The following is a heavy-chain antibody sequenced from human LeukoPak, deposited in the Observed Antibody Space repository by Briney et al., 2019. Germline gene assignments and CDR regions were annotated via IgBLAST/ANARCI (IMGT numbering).Heavy chain of an antibody. CDR2: IYSGGST. Sequence: GGSLRLSCAASGFTFSSYAMSWVRQAPGKGLEWVSVIYSGGSTYYADSVKGRFTISRDNSKNTLYLQMNSLRAEDTAVYYCARPSTPSLWEGYFDYWGQGTLVTVSS. V-gene: IGHV3-66*04. CDR3: ARPSTPSLWEGYFDY. CDR1: GFTFSSYA. J-gene: IGHJ4*02. D-gene: IGHD3-10*01.